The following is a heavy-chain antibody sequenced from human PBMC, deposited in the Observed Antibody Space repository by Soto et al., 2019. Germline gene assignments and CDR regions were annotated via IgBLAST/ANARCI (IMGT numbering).Heavy chain of an antibody. CDR1: GFTFTNYA. V-gene: IGHV3-23*01. CDR2: ISTTGGST. J-gene: IGHJ4*02. D-gene: IGHD3-3*01. Sequence: PGGSLRLSCATSGFTFTNYAMTWVRQCPGKGLEWVSSISTTGGSTYYADSVKGRFTISRDNSKNTLYLQMDSLRGDDTDVYYCAKAAKSGVGVEYFDSWGQGDLVAVSS. CDR3: AKAAKSGVGVEYFDS.